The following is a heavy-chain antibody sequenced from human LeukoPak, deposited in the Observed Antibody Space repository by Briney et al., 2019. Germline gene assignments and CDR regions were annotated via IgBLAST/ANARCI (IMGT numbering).Heavy chain of an antibody. CDR3: TRRAYSDGYVDY. V-gene: IGHV3-49*03. J-gene: IGHJ4*02. CDR1: GFTFGDYA. CDR2: IRSKAYGGTT. D-gene: IGHD5-18*01. Sequence: PGGPLRLSCTASGFTFGDYAMSWFRQAPGKGLEWVGFIRSKAYGGTTQYAASVKGRFTISRDDSESIAYLQMNSLKTEDTAVYYCTRRAYSDGYVDYWGQGTLVTVSS.